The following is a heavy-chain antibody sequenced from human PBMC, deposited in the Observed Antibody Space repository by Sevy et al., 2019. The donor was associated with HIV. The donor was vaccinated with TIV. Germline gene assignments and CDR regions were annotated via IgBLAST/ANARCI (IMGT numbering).Heavy chain of an antibody. CDR1: GYSLRKLS. J-gene: IGHJ5*02. V-gene: IGHV1-24*01. Sequence: ASVKVSCKVFGYSLRKLSMHWVRQAPGKGLEWMGSLDPGNGEITYAQTLQGRVTMTEDTSTDTAYMERSSLTSEDTATYYCATVGLGYYSGSSYYQGDWFDPWGQGTLVTVS. CDR3: ATVGLGYYSGSSYYQGDWFDP. D-gene: IGHD2-15*01. CDR2: LDPGNGEI.